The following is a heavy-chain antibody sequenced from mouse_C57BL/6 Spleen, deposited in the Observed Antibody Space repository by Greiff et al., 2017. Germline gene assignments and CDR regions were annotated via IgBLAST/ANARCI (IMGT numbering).Heavy chain of an antibody. Sequence: VQLQQSGAELARPGASVKLSCKASGYTFPSYGISWVTQRTGQGLEWIGEIYPRSGNTFYNEKFKGKATLTADKSSSTVYMELHSLTSEDSAVYFCARGSIYDYEGAMDYWGQGTSVTVSS. CDR1: GYTFPSYG. J-gene: IGHJ4*01. V-gene: IGHV1-81*01. D-gene: IGHD2-4*01. CDR2: IYPRSGNT. CDR3: ARGSIYDYEGAMDY.